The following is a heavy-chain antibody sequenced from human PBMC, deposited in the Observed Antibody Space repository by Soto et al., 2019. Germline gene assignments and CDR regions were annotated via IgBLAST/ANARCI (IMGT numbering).Heavy chain of an antibody. J-gene: IGHJ4*02. CDR1: GFTFSIYA. CDR3: VKASRIAVAGDH. V-gene: IGHV3-64D*06. D-gene: IGHD6-19*01. CDR2: ISHHGDDT. Sequence: HPGGSLRLSCSASGFTFSIYAMHWVRLAPGKGLEYVSSISHHGDDTYYADSVKDRFTISRDNSRDMVYLQMSSLRTEDTAVYYCVKASRIAVAGDHWGQGSLVTVSS.